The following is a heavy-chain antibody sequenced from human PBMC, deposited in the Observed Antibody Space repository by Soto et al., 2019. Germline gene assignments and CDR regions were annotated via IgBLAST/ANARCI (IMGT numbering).Heavy chain of an antibody. V-gene: IGHV4-39*01. Sequence: KPSETLSLTCSVSGDSITTNGYYWGWIRQPPGKGLQWIGNVYWTGSTFSHPSLTSRVFISADTSKNEFSLRLTSVTAADTAVYYCARSHYTYGLLIDYWGPGTLVTVSS. CDR3: ARSHYTYGLLIDY. CDR1: GDSITTNGYY. D-gene: IGHD2-8*01. CDR2: VYWTGST. J-gene: IGHJ4*02.